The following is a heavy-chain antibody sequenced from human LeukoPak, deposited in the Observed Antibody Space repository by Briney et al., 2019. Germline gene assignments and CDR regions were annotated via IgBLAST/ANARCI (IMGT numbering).Heavy chain of an antibody. V-gene: IGHV3-53*05. D-gene: IGHD5-12*01. CDR2: IYSGGST. CDR1: GFTVSSNY. J-gene: IGHJ6*02. Sequence: GGSLRLSCAASGFTVSSNYLTRVRQAPGKGLEWVSVIYSGGSTYYADSVKGRFTISRDNSKNTLYLQMNSLRAEDTAVYYCARGYDYYYYGMDVWGQGTTVTVSS. CDR3: ARGYDYYYYGMDV.